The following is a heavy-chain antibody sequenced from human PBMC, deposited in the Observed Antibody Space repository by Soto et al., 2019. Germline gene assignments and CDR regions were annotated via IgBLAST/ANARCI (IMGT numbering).Heavy chain of an antibody. D-gene: IGHD2-2*01. J-gene: IGHJ6*02. CDR3: ARQRLNHYALDV. CDR1: GGSISGSTYY. Sequence: QLQLQEAGPGLVKPSETLSLTCSVSGGSISGSTYYWGWIRQPPGKGLEWIANIHHSGNTRYNPSLRSRVTISVDTSKMQFSLTLRSVTAADTAVYYCARQRLNHYALDVWGQGTTVIVSS. CDR2: IHHSGNT. V-gene: IGHV4-39*01.